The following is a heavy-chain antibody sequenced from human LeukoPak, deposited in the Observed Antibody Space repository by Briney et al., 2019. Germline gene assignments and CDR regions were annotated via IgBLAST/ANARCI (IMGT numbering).Heavy chain of an antibody. CDR2: IYSGGGT. CDR3: MWISTGGY. J-gene: IGHJ4*02. CDR1: GFIVSANS. V-gene: IGHV3-53*01. D-gene: IGHD5-12*01. Sequence: PGGSLRLSCAASGFIVSANSVTWVRQAPGKGLEWVSVIYSGGGTYYADSVKGRFTISRDNSKNTVYLQMNSLRPEDTAVYYCMWISTGGYWGQGTLVTVPS.